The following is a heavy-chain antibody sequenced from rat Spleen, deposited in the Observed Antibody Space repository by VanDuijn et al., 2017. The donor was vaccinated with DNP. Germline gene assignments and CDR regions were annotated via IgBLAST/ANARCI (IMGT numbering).Heavy chain of an antibody. Sequence: EVQLVESGGGLVQPGRSLKLSCAASGFTFSDYYMAWVRQAPTRGLELVAYISFDVGITYYGDSVKDRFTISRDNAKTTLYLQMNSLTSEDMATYYCARPHYYSSGGFAYWGQGVMVTVSS. CDR2: ISFDVGIT. V-gene: IGHV5-22*01. CDR1: GFTFSDYY. J-gene: IGHJ2*01. D-gene: IGHD1-1*01. CDR3: ARPHYYSSGGFAY.